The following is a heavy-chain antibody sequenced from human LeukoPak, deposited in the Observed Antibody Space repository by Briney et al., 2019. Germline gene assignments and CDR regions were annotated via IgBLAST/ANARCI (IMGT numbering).Heavy chain of an antibody. J-gene: IGHJ4*02. CDR2: IYSGGST. CDR3: ARVGSVVAAHFDY. V-gene: IGHV3-53*01. CDR1: GFTVSSNY. Sequence: GGSLRLSCAASGFTVSSNYMSWVRQAPGKGLEWVSVIYSGGSTYYADSVKGRFTFSRDNSKNTLYLQMNSLRAEDTAVYYCARVGSVVAAHFDYWGQGTLVTVSS. D-gene: IGHD2-15*01.